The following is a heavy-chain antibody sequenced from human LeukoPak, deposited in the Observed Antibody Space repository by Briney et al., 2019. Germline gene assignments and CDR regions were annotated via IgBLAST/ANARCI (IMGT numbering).Heavy chain of an antibody. V-gene: IGHV3-74*01. CDR2: INTDGNST. Sequence: GGSLRLSCAASGFTFSSYWMHWVRQAPGKGLVWVSRINTDGNSTNYADSLKGRFTISRDNAKNSLYLQMNSLRAEDTAVYYCARARPLDYGGPYDLWGQGTMVTVSS. CDR1: GFTFSSYW. CDR3: ARARPLDYGGPYDL. D-gene: IGHD4-23*01. J-gene: IGHJ3*01.